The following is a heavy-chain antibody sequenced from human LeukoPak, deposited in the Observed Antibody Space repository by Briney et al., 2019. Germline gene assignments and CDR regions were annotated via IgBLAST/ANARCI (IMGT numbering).Heavy chain of an antibody. CDR2: IYYSGST. V-gene: IGHV4-59*01. J-gene: IGHJ6*02. D-gene: IGHD1-26*01. Sequence: SETLSLTCTVSGGSISSYYWSWIRQPPGKGLEWIGYIYYSGSTNYNPSLKSRVTISVDTSKNQFSLKLSSVTAADTAVYYCARGFSGSYFRYYYYGMDVWGQGTTVTVSS. CDR1: GGSISSYY. CDR3: ARGFSGSYFRYYYYGMDV.